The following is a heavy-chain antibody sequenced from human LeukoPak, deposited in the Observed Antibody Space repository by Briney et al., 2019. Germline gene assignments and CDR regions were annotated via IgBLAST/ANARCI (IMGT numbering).Heavy chain of an antibody. D-gene: IGHD6-13*01. Sequence: SETLSLTCAVYGGSFSGYCWSWIRQPPGKGLEWIGEINHSGSTNYNPSLKSRVTISVDTSKNQFSLKLSSVTAADTAVYYCATGGRRLAAAGKASLKACDYWGQGTLVTVSS. CDR1: GGSFSGYC. V-gene: IGHV4-34*01. CDR3: ATGGRRLAAAGKASLKACDY. CDR2: INHSGST. J-gene: IGHJ4*02.